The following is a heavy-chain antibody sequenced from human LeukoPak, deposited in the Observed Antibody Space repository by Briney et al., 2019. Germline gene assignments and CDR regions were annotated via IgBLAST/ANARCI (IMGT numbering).Heavy chain of an antibody. D-gene: IGHD3-22*01. CDR2: IYYSGST. J-gene: IGHJ4*02. Sequence: SETLSLTCTVSGGSISSSSYYWGWIRQPPGKGLERIGSIYYSGSTYYNPSLKSRVTISVDTSKNQFSLKLSSVTAADTAVYYCASIWYDSSGYPLDYWGQGTLVTVSS. V-gene: IGHV4-39*01. CDR3: ASIWYDSSGYPLDY. CDR1: GGSISSSSYY.